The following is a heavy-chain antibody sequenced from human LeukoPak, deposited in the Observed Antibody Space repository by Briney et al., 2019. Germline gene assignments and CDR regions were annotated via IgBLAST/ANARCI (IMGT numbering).Heavy chain of an antibody. CDR3: ASGGAVAGDYYYGMDV. D-gene: IGHD6-19*01. CDR2: ISAYNGNT. V-gene: IGHV1-18*01. J-gene: IGHJ6*02. Sequence: ASVKVSCKASGYTFTSCGISWVRQAPGQGLEWMGWISAYNGNTNYAQKLQGRVTMTTDTSTSTAYMELRSLRSDDTAVYYCASGGAVAGDYYYGMDVWGQGTTVTVSS. CDR1: GYTFTSCG.